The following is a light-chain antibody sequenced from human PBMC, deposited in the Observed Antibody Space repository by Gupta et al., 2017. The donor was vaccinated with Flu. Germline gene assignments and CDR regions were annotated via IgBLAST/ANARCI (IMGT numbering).Light chain of an antibody. Sequence: DIVMTQSPDSLAVALGERATINCKSSQSLLYSSNNKHYLAWYQQKPGQPPKLLIYWASTREPGVPDRFSGRGSGTDFTLTINRLQAEDVAAYYCQQDDSIPPTFGGGTKVEIK. J-gene: IGKJ4*01. CDR2: WAS. CDR1: QSLLYSSNNKHY. V-gene: IGKV4-1*01. CDR3: QQDDSIPPT.